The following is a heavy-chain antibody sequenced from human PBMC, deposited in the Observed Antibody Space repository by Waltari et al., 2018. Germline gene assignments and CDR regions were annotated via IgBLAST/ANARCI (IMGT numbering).Heavy chain of an antibody. V-gene: IGHV3-33*08. D-gene: IGHD6-19*01. J-gene: IGHJ6*02. Sequence: QVQLVESGGGVVQPGRSLRLSCAASGFTFSSYGMHWVRQATGKGLEWVAVIWYDGSNKYYADSVKGRFTISRDNSKNTLYLQMNSLRAEDTAMYYCARTQWLAYYYYYGMDVWGQGTTVTVSS. CDR2: IWYDGSNK. CDR3: ARTQWLAYYYYYGMDV. CDR1: GFTFSSYG.